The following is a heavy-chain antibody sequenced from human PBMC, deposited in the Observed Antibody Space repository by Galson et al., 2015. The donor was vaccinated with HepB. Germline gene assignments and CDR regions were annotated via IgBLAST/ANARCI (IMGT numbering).Heavy chain of an antibody. Sequence: SLRLSCAASGFTFSSYWMSWVRQAPGKGLEWVANINQDGSEKYYVDSVKGRFTISRDNAKNSLYLQMNSLRAEDTALYYCARDHDNGRYYQGYFESWGQGTLVTVSS. D-gene: IGHD3-22*01. V-gene: IGHV3-7*03. CDR1: GFTFSSYW. J-gene: IGHJ4*02. CDR2: INQDGSEK. CDR3: ARDHDNGRYYQGYFES.